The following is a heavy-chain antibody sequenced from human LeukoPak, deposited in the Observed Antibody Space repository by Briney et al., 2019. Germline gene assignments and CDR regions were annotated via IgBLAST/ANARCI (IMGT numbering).Heavy chain of an antibody. J-gene: IGHJ6*02. V-gene: IGHV1-18*01. D-gene: IGHD3-9*01. CDR3: ARNPSHYDILTGSYRYYYYGMDV. CDR1: GYTFSSYG. Sequence: ASVKVSCKASGYTFSSYGISWVRQAPGQGLEWMGWISAYNGNTNYAQKFQGRVTMTTDTSTSTAYMELRSLRSDDTAVYYCARNPSHYDILTGSYRYYYYGMDVWGQGTTVTVSS. CDR2: ISAYNGNT.